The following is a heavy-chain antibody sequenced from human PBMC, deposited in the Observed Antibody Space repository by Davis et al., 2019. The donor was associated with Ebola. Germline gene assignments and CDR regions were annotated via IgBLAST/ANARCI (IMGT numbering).Heavy chain of an antibody. J-gene: IGHJ3*02. CDR2: INPNGAST. Sequence: ASVKVSCKASGDTFGGYAISWVRQAPGQGLEWMGMINPNGASTTYAQKFQGRVTMTRDTSTRTVYMELSSVRSEDTAMYYCASEFGSGWYGAFDIWGQGTMVTVSS. CDR1: GDTFGGYA. CDR3: ASEFGSGWYGAFDI. V-gene: IGHV1-46*01. D-gene: IGHD6-13*01.